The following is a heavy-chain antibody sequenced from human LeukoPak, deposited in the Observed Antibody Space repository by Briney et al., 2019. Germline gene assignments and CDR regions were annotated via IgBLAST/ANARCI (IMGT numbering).Heavy chain of an antibody. V-gene: IGHV4-38-2*02. CDR2: IYYSGST. CDR3: AHIVVGIYFDY. CDR1: GYSISSGFY. D-gene: IGHD2-21*01. J-gene: IGHJ4*02. Sequence: SSETLSLTCTVSGYSISSGFYWGWIRQPPGKGLEWIGSIYYSGSTYYNPSLKSRVTISVDTSKNQFSLKLSSVTAADTAVYYCAHIVVGIYFDYWGQGTLVTVSS.